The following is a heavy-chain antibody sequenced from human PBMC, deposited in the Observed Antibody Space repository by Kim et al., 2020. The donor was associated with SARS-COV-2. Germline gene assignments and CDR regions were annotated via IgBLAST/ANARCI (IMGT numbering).Heavy chain of an antibody. CDR3: TTEYCSGGSCYSYYYYYGMDV. CDR1: GFTFSNAW. CDR2: IKSKTDGGTT. D-gene: IGHD2-15*01. Sequence: GGSLRLSCAASGFTFSNAWMSWVRQAPGKGLEWVGSIKSKTDGGTTDYAAPVKGRFTISRDDSKNTLYLQMNSLKTEDTAVYYCTTEYCSGGSCYSYYYYYGMDVWGQGTTVTVSS. V-gene: IGHV3-15*01. J-gene: IGHJ6*02.